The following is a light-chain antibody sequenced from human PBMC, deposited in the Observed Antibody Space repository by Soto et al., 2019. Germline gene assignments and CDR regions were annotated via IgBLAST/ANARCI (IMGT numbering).Light chain of an antibody. Sequence: DIEMTQSPSSLSASVRDRVTITCRASQSISSYLNWYQQKPGKAPALLIYAASSLQSGVPSRFSGSGSGTDFTLTISTVQPEDFATYYCQQSDSTPFTFGGGTKVQMK. J-gene: IGKJ4*01. CDR3: QQSDSTPFT. V-gene: IGKV1-39*01. CDR2: AAS. CDR1: QSISSY.